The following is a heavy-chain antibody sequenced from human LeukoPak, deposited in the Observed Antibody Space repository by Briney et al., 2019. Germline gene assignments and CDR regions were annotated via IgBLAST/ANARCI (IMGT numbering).Heavy chain of an antibody. D-gene: IGHD5-24*01. CDR2: INSGGDT. CDR1: GFTVSNNY. CDR3: ARGDGYMIRD. J-gene: IGHJ1*01. V-gene: IGHV3-66*01. Sequence: GGSLRLSCAASGFTVSNNYIHWVRQAPGKGLEWVSVINSGGDTYSADSVKGRFTISRDNSKNTLYLQMNSLRVEDTAVYYCARGDGYMIRDWGQGTLVTASS.